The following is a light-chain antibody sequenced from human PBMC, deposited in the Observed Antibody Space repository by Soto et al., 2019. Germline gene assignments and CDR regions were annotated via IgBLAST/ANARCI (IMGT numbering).Light chain of an antibody. CDR2: AAS. Sequence: DIQMTQSPSSLSASVGDRVTITCQASQSISSYLNWYQQKPGKAPKLLIYAASSLQSGVPSRFSGSGSGTDFTLSISSLQPEDFATYYFQQSYSTPLTFGGGNKVEIK. CDR3: QQSYSTPLT. V-gene: IGKV1-39*01. J-gene: IGKJ4*01. CDR1: QSISSY.